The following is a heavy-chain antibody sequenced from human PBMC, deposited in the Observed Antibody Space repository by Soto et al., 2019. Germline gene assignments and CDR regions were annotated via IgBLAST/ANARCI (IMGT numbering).Heavy chain of an antibody. CDR1: GYTFTSYG. CDR3: ARSNGDYAVPIYYYYGMEV. V-gene: IGHV1-18*04. J-gene: IGHJ6*02. Sequence: QVQLVQSGAEVKKPGASVKVSCKASGYTFTSYGISWVRQAPGQGLEWMGWISAYNGNRNYAQKLQGRVTMTTDTSTITAYIELRSLRSDHTAVYYCARSNGDYAVPIYYYYGMEVLGQGTTVTASS. D-gene: IGHD4-17*01. CDR2: ISAYNGNR.